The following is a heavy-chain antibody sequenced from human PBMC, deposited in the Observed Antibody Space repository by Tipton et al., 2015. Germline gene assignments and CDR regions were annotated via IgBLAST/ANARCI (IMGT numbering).Heavy chain of an antibody. CDR1: GGSVSSGSYY. J-gene: IGHJ4*02. CDR3: ARARGRHGGLFDS. D-gene: IGHD4-23*01. CDR2: INHSGGT. Sequence: TLSLTCTVSGGSVSSGSYYWSWIRQPPGKGLEWIGEINHSGGTKYNPSLKSRVTISVDTSKNQFSLKLTSVTAADTAVYYCARARGRHGGLFDSWGQGIRVTVSS. V-gene: IGHV4-61*01.